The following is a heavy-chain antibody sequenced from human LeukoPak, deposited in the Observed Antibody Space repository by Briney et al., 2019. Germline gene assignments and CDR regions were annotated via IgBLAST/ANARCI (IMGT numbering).Heavy chain of an antibody. CDR3: ASLYSGSYYSAVGAFDI. CDR2: INTDGSIT. CDR1: GFTFSDYW. V-gene: IGHV3-74*01. D-gene: IGHD1-26*01. Sequence: GGSLRLSCAASGFTFSDYWMHWVRQVPGKGLVWVSRINTDGSITNHADSVKGRFTISRGNAENILYLQMNSLRAEDTAVYYCASLYSGSYYSAVGAFDIWGQGTMVTVSS. J-gene: IGHJ3*02.